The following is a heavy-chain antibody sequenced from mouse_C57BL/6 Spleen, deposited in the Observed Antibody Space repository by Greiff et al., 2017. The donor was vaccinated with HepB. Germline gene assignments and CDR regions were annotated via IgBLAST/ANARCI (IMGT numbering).Heavy chain of an antibody. CDR1: GFTFSSYA. Sequence: VESGGGLVKPGGSLKLSCAASGFTFSSYAMSWVRQTPEKRLEWVATISDGGSYTYYPDNVKGRFTISRDNAKNNLYLQMSHLKSEDTAMYYCAREPRFAYWGQGTLVTVSA. D-gene: IGHD6-1*01. CDR2: ISDGGSYT. V-gene: IGHV5-4*01. CDR3: AREPRFAY. J-gene: IGHJ3*01.